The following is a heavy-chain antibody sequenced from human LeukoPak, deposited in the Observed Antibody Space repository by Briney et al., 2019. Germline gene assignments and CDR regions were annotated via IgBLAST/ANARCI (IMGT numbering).Heavy chain of an antibody. CDR1: GGSISSSSYY. V-gene: IGHV4-39*01. Sequence: SETLSLTCTVSGGSISSSSYYWGWIRQPPGKGLEWIGSIYYSGSTYYNPPLKSRVTISVDTSKNQFSLKLSSVTAADTAVYYCEVRGVIQRGFDPWGQGTLVTVSS. D-gene: IGHD3-10*01. J-gene: IGHJ5*02. CDR2: IYYSGST. CDR3: EVRGVIQRGFDP.